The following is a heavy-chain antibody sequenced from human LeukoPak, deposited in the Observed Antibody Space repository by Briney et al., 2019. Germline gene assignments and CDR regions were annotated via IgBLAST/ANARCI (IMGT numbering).Heavy chain of an antibody. CDR1: GGSFSGYY. Sequence: IPSETLSLTCAVYGGSFSGYYWSWIRQPPGKGLEWIGTMYNSGSTDYNPSLESRVTISVDTSKNQFSLKLSSVTAADTAVYYCARLAAAGNWFDPWGQGTLATVSS. V-gene: IGHV4-34*01. D-gene: IGHD6-13*01. J-gene: IGHJ5*02. CDR2: MYNSGST. CDR3: ARLAAAGNWFDP.